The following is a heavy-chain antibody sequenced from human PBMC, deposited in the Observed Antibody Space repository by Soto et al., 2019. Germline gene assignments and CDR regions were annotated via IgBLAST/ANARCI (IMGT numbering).Heavy chain of an antibody. CDR1: GFPFSSYA. CDR3: ARGGDRFDGMDV. V-gene: IGHV3-23*01. Sequence: GGSQRLSSASSGFPFSSYAMSWVRQAPGKGLEWVSGISGSGISTYYLGSVKGRFTISREDAKNSLSLQMDSLRVGDTAVYYCARGGDRFDGMDVWGQGTTVTVSS. D-gene: IGHD3-16*01. J-gene: IGHJ6*01. CDR2: ISGSGIST.